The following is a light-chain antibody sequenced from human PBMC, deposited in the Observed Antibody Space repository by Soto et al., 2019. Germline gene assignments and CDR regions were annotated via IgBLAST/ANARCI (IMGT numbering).Light chain of an antibody. CDR1: QRVSSN. CDR3: QQYNNWPWT. Sequence: EIVMTQSPATLSVSPGERVTLSCRASQRVSSNFAWYQQKPGQTPRLLIHGASTRATGIPARFSGSGSGKEFTLTISSLQSEDFAVYYCQQYNNWPWTFGQGTKVEIK. J-gene: IGKJ1*01. CDR2: GAS. V-gene: IGKV3-15*01.